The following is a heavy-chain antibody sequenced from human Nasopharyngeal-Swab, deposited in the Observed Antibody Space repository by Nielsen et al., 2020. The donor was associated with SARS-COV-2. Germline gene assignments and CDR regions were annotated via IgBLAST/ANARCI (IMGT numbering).Heavy chain of an antibody. Sequence: VRQAPGKGLEWVAVISYDGSNKYYADSVKGRFTISRDNSKNTLYLQMNSLRAEDTAVYYCARGWERWLRSPGNAFDIWGQGTTVTVSS. J-gene: IGHJ3*02. CDR2: ISYDGSNK. V-gene: IGHV3-30*04. CDR3: ARGWERWLRSPGNAFDI. D-gene: IGHD5-24*01.